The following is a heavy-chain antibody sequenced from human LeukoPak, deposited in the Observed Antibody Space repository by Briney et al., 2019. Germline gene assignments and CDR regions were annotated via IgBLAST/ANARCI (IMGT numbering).Heavy chain of an antibody. CDR2: IYDSGTT. Sequence: SSETLSLTCAVSGGSISGWYWSWIRQPPGKGLEWIGHIYDSGTTNYNPSLKSRVTMSVDSSKNQFSLKLTSVTAADTAVYYCARETTLTGYSSGLGFNYWGQGTLVTVSS. D-gene: IGHD6-19*01. V-gene: IGHV4-59*01. J-gene: IGHJ4*02. CDR1: GGSISGWY. CDR3: ARETTLTGYSSGLGFNY.